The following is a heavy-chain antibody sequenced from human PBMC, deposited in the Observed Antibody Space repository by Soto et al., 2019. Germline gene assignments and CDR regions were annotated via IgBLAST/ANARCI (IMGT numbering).Heavy chain of an antibody. J-gene: IGHJ6*02. Sequence: EARLLESGGGLIQPGGSLRLSCEASGFNFGAYAMSWVRQAPGKGLEWVSGISGSSSGTYYTDSVKGRFTISRDNSKNTVYLQMNSLRGEETAVYYCAKDRSENFWVYYYAMDVWGQGTAVTVSS. V-gene: IGHV3-23*01. CDR1: GFNFGAYA. CDR2: ISGSSSGT. CDR3: AKDRSENFWVYYYAMDV. D-gene: IGHD6-19*01.